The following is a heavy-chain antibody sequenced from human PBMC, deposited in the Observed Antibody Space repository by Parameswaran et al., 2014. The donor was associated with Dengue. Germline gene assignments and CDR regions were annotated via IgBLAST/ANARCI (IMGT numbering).Heavy chain of an antibody. J-gene: IGHJ6*02. Sequence: QAGGSLRLSCAASGFTFSGSAMHWVRQASGKGLEWVGRIRSKANSYATAYAASVKGRFTISRDDSKNTAYLQMNSLKTEDTAVYYCTSPTMVRGDHGMDVWGQGTTVTVSS. CDR3: TSPTMVRGDHGMDV. V-gene: IGHV3-73*01. CDR1: GFTFSGSA. CDR2: IRSKANSYAT. D-gene: IGHD3-10*01.